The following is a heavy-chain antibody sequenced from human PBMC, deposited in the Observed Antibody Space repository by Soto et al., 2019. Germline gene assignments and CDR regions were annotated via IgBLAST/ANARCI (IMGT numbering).Heavy chain of an antibody. D-gene: IGHD6-13*01. CDR2: ISAYNGNT. CDR3: ARESSSSCHDY. J-gene: IGHJ4*02. V-gene: IGHV1-18*01. Sequence: QVQLVQSGAEVKKPGASVKVSCKASGYTFTSYGISWVRQAPGQGLEWMGWISAYNGNTNYAQKLQGRVTMTTDTXXSXXXXXXXXXXSXXXXVYYCARESSSSCHDYWGQGTLVTVSS. CDR1: GYTFTSYG.